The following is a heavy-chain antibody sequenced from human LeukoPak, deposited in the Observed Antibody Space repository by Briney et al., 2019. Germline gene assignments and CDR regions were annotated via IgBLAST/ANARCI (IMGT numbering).Heavy chain of an antibody. CDR1: GFTFSSYA. Sequence: GGSLRLSCAASGFTFSSYAMSWVRQAPGKGLEWVSAISSSSSYIYYADSVKGRLTISRDNAKNSLYLQMNSLRAEDTAVYYCARDQRGYSGYEIDYWGQGTLVTVSS. D-gene: IGHD5-12*01. J-gene: IGHJ4*02. CDR3: ARDQRGYSGYEIDY. CDR2: ISSSSSYI. V-gene: IGHV3-21*01.